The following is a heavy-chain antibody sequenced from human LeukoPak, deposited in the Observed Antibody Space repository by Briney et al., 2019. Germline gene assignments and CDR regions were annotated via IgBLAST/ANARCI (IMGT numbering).Heavy chain of an antibody. CDR3: AKDPPWNGFDY. CDR1: GFTLSGFS. Sequence: GGSLRLSCAASGFTLSGFSMTWVRQAPGKGLEWVSTVTSSGGSTYYADSVKGRFTNSRDNSKNTLYLQMNSLGAEDTAVYYCAKDPPWNGFDYWGQGTLVTVSS. V-gene: IGHV3-23*01. J-gene: IGHJ4*02. D-gene: IGHD1-1*01. CDR2: VTSSGGST.